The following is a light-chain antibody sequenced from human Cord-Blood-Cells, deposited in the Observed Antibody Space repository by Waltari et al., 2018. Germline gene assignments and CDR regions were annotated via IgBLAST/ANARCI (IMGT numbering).Light chain of an antibody. J-gene: IGLJ3*02. Sequence: QSALTQPASVSGSPGQSITILCTGTSRDVGSYNLVSWYQQNPGKAPKLMIYECSKRPSGVSNRFSGSKSGNTASLTISGLQAEDEADYYCCSYAGSSTWVFGGGTKLTVL. CDR2: ECS. V-gene: IGLV2-23*01. CDR3: CSYAGSSTWV. CDR1: SRDVGSYNL.